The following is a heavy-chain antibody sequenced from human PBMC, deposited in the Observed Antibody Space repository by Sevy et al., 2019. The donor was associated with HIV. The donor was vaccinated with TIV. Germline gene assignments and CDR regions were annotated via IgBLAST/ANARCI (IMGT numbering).Heavy chain of an antibody. V-gene: IGHV3-48*03. Sequence: GGSLRLSCAASGFTFSSYEMNWVRQAPGKGLEWVSYISNSGTTISYSDSVKVRFTISRDNARNSLYLQMNSPRAEDTAVYYCASDLPPSATTVAQFDCWGQGTLVTVSS. CDR3: ASDLPPSATTVAQFDC. J-gene: IGHJ4*02. CDR1: GFTFSSYE. D-gene: IGHD4-17*01. CDR2: ISNSGTTI.